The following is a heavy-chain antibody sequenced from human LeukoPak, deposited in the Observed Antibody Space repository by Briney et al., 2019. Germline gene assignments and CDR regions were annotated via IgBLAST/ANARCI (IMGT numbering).Heavy chain of an antibody. Sequence: AGGSLRLSCAASGFTFSSYEINWVRQAPGKGLEWVSYISSSGSNKYYADSVKGRFTISRDNAKNSLYLQMNSLRAEDTAVYYCAREYSGSYDPFDYWGQGTLVTVSS. D-gene: IGHD1-26*01. CDR1: GFTFSSYE. J-gene: IGHJ4*02. V-gene: IGHV3-48*03. CDR3: AREYSGSYDPFDY. CDR2: ISSSGSNK.